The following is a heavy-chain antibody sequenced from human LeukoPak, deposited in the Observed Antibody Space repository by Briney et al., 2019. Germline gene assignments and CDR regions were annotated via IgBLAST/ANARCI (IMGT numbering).Heavy chain of an antibody. CDR1: GGSISSYY. Sequence: SETLSLTCTVSGGSISSYYWSWIRQPPGKGLEWIGYIYYSGSTNYNPSLKSRVTISVDTSKNQFSLKLSSVTAADTAVYYCARGGYYYDSSGYYYPPDAFDIWGQGTMVTVSS. D-gene: IGHD3-22*01. V-gene: IGHV4-59*12. CDR3: ARGGYYYDSSGYYYPPDAFDI. J-gene: IGHJ3*02. CDR2: IYYSGST.